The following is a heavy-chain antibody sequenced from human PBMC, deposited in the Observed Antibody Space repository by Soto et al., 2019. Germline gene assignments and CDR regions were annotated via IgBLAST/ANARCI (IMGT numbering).Heavy chain of an antibody. D-gene: IGHD3-10*01. CDR2: TYYSSKWFN. Sequence: QTRSLTGSICGGSVSSNSAAWNLIRQSPSRGLEWLGRTYYSSKWFNNDALSVKSRITINPDTSKNQFSLQLNSVTPEDPAVYYCTSGDHEFYYWG. V-gene: IGHV6-1*01. J-gene: IGHJ4*01. CDR1: GGSVSSNSAA. CDR3: TSGDHEFYY.